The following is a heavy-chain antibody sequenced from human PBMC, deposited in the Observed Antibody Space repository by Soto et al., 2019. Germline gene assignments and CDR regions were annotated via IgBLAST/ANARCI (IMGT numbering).Heavy chain of an antibody. J-gene: IGHJ3*02. CDR1: GYTFTSYG. CDR2: ISAYNGNT. D-gene: IGHD2-15*01. Sequence: QVQLVQSGAEVKKPGASVKVSCKASGYTFTSYGISWVRQAPGQGLEWMGWISAYNGNTNYAQKLQGRVTMTTDTSTSTAYMELRSLRSDDTAVYYCATIPLYGSGGSCYSYDAFDIWGQGTMVTVSS. CDR3: ATIPLYGSGGSCYSYDAFDI. V-gene: IGHV1-18*01.